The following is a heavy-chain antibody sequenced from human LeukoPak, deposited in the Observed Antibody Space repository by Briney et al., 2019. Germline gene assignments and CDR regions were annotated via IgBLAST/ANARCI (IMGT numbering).Heavy chain of an antibody. CDR2: IYHSGNT. Sequence: SETLSLTCSVSGYSLSSGYYWGWIRQAPDKGLEWIGTIYHSGNTHFNPSLRSRVTISVDTPKNQFSLKMNSVTAADSATYYCARDSGGGGLYETSGYYYFDYWGQGSLVTVSS. CDR3: ARDSGGGGLYETSGYYYFDY. D-gene: IGHD3-22*01. J-gene: IGHJ4*02. CDR1: GYSLSSGYY. V-gene: IGHV4-38-2*02.